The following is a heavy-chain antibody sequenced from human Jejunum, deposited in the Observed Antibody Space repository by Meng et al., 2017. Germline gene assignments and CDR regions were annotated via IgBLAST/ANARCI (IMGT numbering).Heavy chain of an antibody. Sequence: ASVKVSCKASGYTFTAYIMHWVRQAPGQRLEWMGWINAGNGNTKYSQKFQGRVTITGDTSASTAYMELSSLTSEDTAVYYCATRGGGDCSGGSCYHYWGHGNRVNGYS. CDR1: GYTFTAYI. CDR2: INAGNGNT. D-gene: IGHD2-15*01. V-gene: IGHV1-3*01. CDR3: ATRGGGDCSGGSCYHY. J-gene: IGHJ4*01.